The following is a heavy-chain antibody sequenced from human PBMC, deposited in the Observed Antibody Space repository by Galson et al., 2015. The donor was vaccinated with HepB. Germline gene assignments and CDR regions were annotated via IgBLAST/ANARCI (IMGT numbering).Heavy chain of an antibody. J-gene: IGHJ2*01. CDR3: ARDRVDSSGFGYWFFDL. D-gene: IGHD6-19*01. CDR2: ISFDGVHQ. Sequence: SLRLSCAASGFTFRAYAMHWVRQAPGKGLEWVALISFDGVHQYYAGSVKGRFTISRDNSKNTEYLQMNSLRSEDTAIYYCARDRVDSSGFGYWFFDLWGRGTLVTVSS. CDR1: GFTFRAYA. V-gene: IGHV3-30-3*01.